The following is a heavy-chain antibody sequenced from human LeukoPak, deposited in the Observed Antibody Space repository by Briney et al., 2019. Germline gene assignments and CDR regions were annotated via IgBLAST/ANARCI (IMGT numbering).Heavy chain of an antibody. Sequence: SETLSLTCAVYGGSFSGYYWSWIRQPPGKGLEWIGEINHSGSTNYNPSLKSRVTISVDTSKNQFSLKLNSVTAADTAVYYCARGQVKYQLLSTYYYYYYMDVWGKGTTVTVSS. D-gene: IGHD2-2*01. V-gene: IGHV4-34*01. CDR3: ARGQVKYQLLSTYYYYYYMDV. J-gene: IGHJ6*03. CDR2: INHSGST. CDR1: GGSFSGYY.